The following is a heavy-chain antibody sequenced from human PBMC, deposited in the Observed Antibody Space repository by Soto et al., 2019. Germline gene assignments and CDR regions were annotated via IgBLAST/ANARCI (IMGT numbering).Heavy chain of an antibody. CDR1: GYSFTSYW. J-gene: IGHJ4*02. V-gene: IGHV5-10-1*01. CDR3: ASPGDYYDSSGPGRSFDY. D-gene: IGHD3-22*01. Sequence: ESLKISCKGSGYSFTSYWISWVRQMPGKGLEWMGRIDPSDSYTNYSPSFQGHVTISADKSISTAYLQWSSLKASDTAMYYYASPGDYYDSSGPGRSFDYWGQGTLVTVSS. CDR2: IDPSDSYT.